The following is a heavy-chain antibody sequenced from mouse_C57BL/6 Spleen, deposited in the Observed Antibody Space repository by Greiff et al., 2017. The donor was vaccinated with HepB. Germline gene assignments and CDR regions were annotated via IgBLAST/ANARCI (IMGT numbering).Heavy chain of an antibody. D-gene: IGHD2-4*01. V-gene: IGHV5-17*01. Sequence: VKLVESGGGLVKPGGSLKLSCAASGFTFSDYGMHWVRQAPEKGLEWVAYSSSGSSTIYYADTVKGRFTISRDNAKNTLFLQMTSLSSEDTAMYYCARDYDSLAIDYWGQGTSVTVSS. CDR3: ARDYDSLAIDY. J-gene: IGHJ4*01. CDR2: SSSGSSTI. CDR1: GFTFSDYG.